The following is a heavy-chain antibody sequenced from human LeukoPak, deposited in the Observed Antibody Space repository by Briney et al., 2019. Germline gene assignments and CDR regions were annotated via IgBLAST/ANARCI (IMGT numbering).Heavy chain of an antibody. J-gene: IGHJ3*02. Sequence: GGSLRLSCAASGFTVSSNYMSWVRQAPGKGLEWVSVIYSGGSTYYADSVKGRFTISRDNSKNTLYPQMNSLRAEDTAVYYCARDAGGYCSGGSCYSPADAFDIWGQGTMVTVSS. D-gene: IGHD2-15*01. CDR3: ARDAGGYCSGGSCYSPADAFDI. CDR2: IYSGGST. CDR1: GFTVSSNY. V-gene: IGHV3-53*01.